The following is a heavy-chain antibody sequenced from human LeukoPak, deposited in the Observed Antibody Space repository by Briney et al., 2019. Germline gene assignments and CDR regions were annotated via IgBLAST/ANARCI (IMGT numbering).Heavy chain of an antibody. CDR2: INPNSGGT. CDR3: ANYGGNSGGAFDI. CDR1: GYTFTGYY. J-gene: IGHJ3*02. V-gene: IGHV1-2*02. Sequence: GASVKVSCKASGYTFTGYYMHWVRQAPGQGLEWMGWINPNSGGTNYAQKLQGRVTMTTDTSTSTAYMELRSLRSDDTAVYYCANYGGNSGGAFDIWGQGTMVTVSS. D-gene: IGHD4-23*01.